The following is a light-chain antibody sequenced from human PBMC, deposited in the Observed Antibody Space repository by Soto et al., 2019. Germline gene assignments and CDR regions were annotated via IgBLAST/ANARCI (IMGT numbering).Light chain of an antibody. CDR2: KAS. Sequence: DFEMTQSPSSLSGSVGDRVSITCRASQTISSWLAWYQQKPGKAPKLLIYKASTLKSGVPSRFSGSGSGTEFTLTISSLQPDDFATYYCQHYNSFPWTFGLGTKVDIK. V-gene: IGKV1-5*03. CDR1: QTISSW. J-gene: IGKJ1*01. CDR3: QHYNSFPWT.